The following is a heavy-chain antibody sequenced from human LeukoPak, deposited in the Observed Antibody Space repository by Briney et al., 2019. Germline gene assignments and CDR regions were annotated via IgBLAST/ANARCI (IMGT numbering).Heavy chain of an antibody. J-gene: IGHJ4*02. D-gene: IGHD3-22*01. CDR3: ARDQNYYDSRMYYFDY. V-gene: IGHV3-33*01. CDR1: GFTFSSYG. Sequence: PGGSLRLSCAASGFTFSSYGMHWVRQAPGKGLEWVAVIWYDGSNKYYADSVKGRFTISRDNSKNTLYLQMNSLRAEDTAVYYCARDQNYYDSRMYYFDYWGQGTLVTVSS. CDR2: IWYDGSNK.